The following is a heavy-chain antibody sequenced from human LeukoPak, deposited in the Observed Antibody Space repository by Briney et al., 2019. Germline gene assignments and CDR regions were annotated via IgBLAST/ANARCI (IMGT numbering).Heavy chain of an antibody. D-gene: IGHD2-2*01. CDR1: GCTLTELS. V-gene: IGHV1-24*01. J-gene: IGHJ6*04. CDR2: FDPEDGET. Sequence: ASVKVSCKVSGCTLTELSMHWVRQAPGKGLEWMGGFDPEDGETIYAQKFQGRVTMTEDTSTDTAYMELSSLRSEDTAVYYCATGQYCSSTSCYSAFYYGMDVWGKGTTVTVSS. CDR3: ATGQYCSSTSCYSAFYYGMDV.